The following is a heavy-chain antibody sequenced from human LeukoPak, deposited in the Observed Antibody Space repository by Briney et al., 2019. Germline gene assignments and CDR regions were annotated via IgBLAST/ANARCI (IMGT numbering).Heavy chain of an antibody. Sequence: PGGSLRLSCAASGFTFSVYGMSWVRQAPGKGLEWVSTIGGSGGTTYYADSVKGRFTISGDNSKNTLYLQMDGLRAEDTALYYCARKNGGAFDYWGQGTLVTVSS. CDR3: ARKNGGAFDY. CDR2: IGGSGGTT. D-gene: IGHD2-8*01. V-gene: IGHV3-23*01. CDR1: GFTFSVYG. J-gene: IGHJ4*02.